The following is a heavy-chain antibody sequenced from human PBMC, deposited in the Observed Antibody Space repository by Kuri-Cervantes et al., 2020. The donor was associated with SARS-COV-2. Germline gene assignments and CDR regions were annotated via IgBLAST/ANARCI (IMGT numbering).Heavy chain of an antibody. V-gene: IGHV1-2*02. CDR2: INPNSGGT. D-gene: IGHD6-6*01. CDR1: GYTFTGYY. Sequence: ASVKVSCKASGYTFTGYYMHWVRQAPGQGLEWMGWINPNSGGTNYAQKFQGRVTMTRDTSISTAYVELSRLRSDDTAVYYCARTIAAHQSGWFDPWGQGTLVTVSS. J-gene: IGHJ5*02. CDR3: ARTIAAHQSGWFDP.